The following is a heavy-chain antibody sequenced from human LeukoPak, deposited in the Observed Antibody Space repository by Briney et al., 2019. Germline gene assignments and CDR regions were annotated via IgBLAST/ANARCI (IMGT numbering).Heavy chain of an antibody. CDR3: AKGLWFGELSGELDY. CDR2: ISWNSGSI. D-gene: IGHD3-10*01. J-gene: IGHJ4*02. CDR1: GFTFDDYA. Sequence: GGSLRLSCAASGFTFDDYAMHWVRQAPRKGLEWVSGISWNSGSIGYADSVKGRFTISRDNAKNSLYLQMNSLRAEDTALYYCAKGLWFGELSGELDYWGQGTLVTVSS. V-gene: IGHV3-9*01.